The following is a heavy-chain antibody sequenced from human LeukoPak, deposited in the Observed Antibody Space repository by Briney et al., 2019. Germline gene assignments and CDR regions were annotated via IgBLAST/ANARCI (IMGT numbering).Heavy chain of an antibody. CDR3: ARLGLAAADDY. Sequence: GGSPRLSCAASGFTFSSYAMHWVRQAPGKGLEWVAVISYSGGDNKYYADSVNGRFTISRDNSKNTLFLQMNSLRPEDTAVYYCARLGLAAADDYWGQGTLVTVSS. CDR2: ISYSGGDNK. D-gene: IGHD6-13*01. CDR1: GFTFSSYA. J-gene: IGHJ4*02. V-gene: IGHV3-30*04.